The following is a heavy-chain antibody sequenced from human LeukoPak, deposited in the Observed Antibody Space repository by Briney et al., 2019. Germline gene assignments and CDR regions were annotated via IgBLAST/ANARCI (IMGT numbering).Heavy chain of an antibody. D-gene: IGHD5-18*01. CDR2: IYRSGSA. Sequence: SETLSLTCTVSGGSISSTGYYWGWIRQPPGKGLEWIGSIYRSGSAYYKPSLTSRVTMSVDTSKNQFSLKLSSVTASDTAVYYCARHRGYSYGYQGYWGQGTLVTVSS. CDR1: GGSISSTGYY. J-gene: IGHJ4*02. CDR3: ARHRGYSYGYQGY. V-gene: IGHV4-39*01.